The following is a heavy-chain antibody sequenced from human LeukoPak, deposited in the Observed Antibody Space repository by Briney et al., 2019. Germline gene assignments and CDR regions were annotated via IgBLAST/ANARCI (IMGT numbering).Heavy chain of an antibody. CDR3: ARDPTTVFQISYHFDL. CDR1: GVSFSGYY. V-gene: IGHV4-34*01. CDR2: INDRGVT. J-gene: IGHJ4*02. D-gene: IGHD4-17*01. Sequence: PSETLSLTCAVHGVSFSGYYWNWIRQFPGKGLEWIGEINDRGVTNYNPSLESRVTIFADTSKKQFSLKLTSVTAADTAVYYCARDPTTVFQISYHFDLWGQGTLVTVSS.